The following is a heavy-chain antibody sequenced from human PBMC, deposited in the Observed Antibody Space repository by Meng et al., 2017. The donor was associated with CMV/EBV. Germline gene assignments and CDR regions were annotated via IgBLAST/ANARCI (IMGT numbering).Heavy chain of an antibody. Sequence: SETLSLTCTVSGGSISSYYWSWIRQPPGKGLEWIGYIYYSGSTNYNPSLKSRGTISVDTTKNQFSLKLSSVTAADTAVYYCAREVIVGSGFDYWGQGTLVTVSS. J-gene: IGHJ4*02. D-gene: IGHD1-26*01. CDR1: GGSISSYY. V-gene: IGHV4-59*01. CDR2: IYYSGST. CDR3: AREVIVGSGFDY.